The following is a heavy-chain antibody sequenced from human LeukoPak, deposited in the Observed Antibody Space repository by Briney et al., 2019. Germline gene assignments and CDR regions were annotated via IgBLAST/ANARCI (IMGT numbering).Heavy chain of an antibody. D-gene: IGHD3-10*01. J-gene: IGHJ4*02. CDR3: ARVGYFGSGSYCPY. CDR1: GYTFTDYY. V-gene: IGHV1-2*02. CDR2: INPSNGGT. Sequence: GASVKVSCKASGYTFTDYYIHWVRQAPGQGLEWMGWINPSNGGTNFAQEFQGRVTMTRDMSISTAYMELSRLTSDDTAVYYCARVGYFGSGSYCPYWGQGTLVTVSS.